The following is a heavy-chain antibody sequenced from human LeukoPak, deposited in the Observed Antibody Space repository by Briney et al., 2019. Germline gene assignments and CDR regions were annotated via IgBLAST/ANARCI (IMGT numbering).Heavy chain of an antibody. CDR1: GYTFTSYD. CDR2: MNPNSGNT. J-gene: IGHJ6*03. CDR3: ARVPNSPIDYGYCTNGVCYLGYYYYMDV. V-gene: IGHV1-8*03. D-gene: IGHD2-8*01. Sequence: ASVKVSCKASGYTFTSYDINWVRQATGQGLEWMGWMNPNSGNTGYAQKFQGRVTITADKSTSTAYMELSSLRSEDTAVYYCARVPNSPIDYGYCTNGVCYLGYYYYMDVWGKGTTVTVSS.